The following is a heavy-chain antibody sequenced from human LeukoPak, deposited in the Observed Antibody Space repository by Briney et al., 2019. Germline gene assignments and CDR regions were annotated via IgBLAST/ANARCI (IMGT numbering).Heavy chain of an antibody. J-gene: IGHJ3*02. Sequence: ASVKVSCKASVYTFTSYGISWVRQAPGQGLEWMGWSSAYNGNTNYAQKLQGRVTMTTDTSTSTAYMELRSLRSDDTAVYYCARGRRGYSYGKNAFDIWGQGTMVTVSS. CDR2: SSAYNGNT. D-gene: IGHD5-18*01. CDR1: VYTFTSYG. V-gene: IGHV1-18*01. CDR3: ARGRRGYSYGKNAFDI.